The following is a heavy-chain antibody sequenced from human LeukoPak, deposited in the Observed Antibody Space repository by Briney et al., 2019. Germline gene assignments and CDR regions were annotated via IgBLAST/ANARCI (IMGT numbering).Heavy chain of an antibody. J-gene: IGHJ4*02. CDR3: ARHRHDYGDYMGAFEFDY. CDR1: GYTFTSYD. D-gene: IGHD4-17*01. Sequence: ASVKVSCKASGYTFTSYDINCVRQATGQGLEWMGWMNPNSGNTGYAQKFQGRVTMTRNTSISTAYMELSSLRSEDTAVYYCARHRHDYGDYMGAFEFDYWGQGTLVTASS. CDR2: MNPNSGNT. V-gene: IGHV1-8*01.